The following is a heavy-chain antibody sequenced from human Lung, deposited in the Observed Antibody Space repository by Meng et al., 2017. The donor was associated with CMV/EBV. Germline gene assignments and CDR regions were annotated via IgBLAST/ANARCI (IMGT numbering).Heavy chain of an antibody. D-gene: IGHD6-13*01. J-gene: IGHJ4*02. CDR3: ASLPKMGIATTGPH. CDR1: GGSISSSSNY. Sequence: LXCTVSGGSISSSSNYWGWIRQPPGQGREWIGSIYYSGNTYYKPSLQSRVTITADTSKSQFSLELSSVTAADTAVYYCASLPKMGIATTGPHWGQGTLVTVSS. CDR2: IYYSGNT. V-gene: IGHV4-39*07.